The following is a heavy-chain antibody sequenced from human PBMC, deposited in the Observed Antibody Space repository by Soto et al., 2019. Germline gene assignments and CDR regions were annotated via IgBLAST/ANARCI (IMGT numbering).Heavy chain of an antibody. CDR3: ARGPSGDKVDN. CDR2: IYNIVNT. Sequence: QVQLQESGPGLVKPSQTLSLTCTVSGGSISSDYYCWSWIRQSPEKGLEWIGHIYNIVNTYSNPSRSSRVTISVHTSKNHFSLELTSVTAADTAVYYCARGPSGDKVDNWGQGTLVTVSS. CDR1: GGSISSDYYC. V-gene: IGHV4-30-4*01. D-gene: IGHD7-27*01. J-gene: IGHJ4*02.